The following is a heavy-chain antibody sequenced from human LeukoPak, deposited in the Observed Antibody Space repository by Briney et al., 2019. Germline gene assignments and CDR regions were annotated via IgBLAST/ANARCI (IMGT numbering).Heavy chain of an antibody. J-gene: IGHJ6*02. D-gene: IGHD3-22*01. CDR1: GFTFSSYS. V-gene: IGHV3-21*04. Sequence: GGSLRLSCAASGFTFSSYSMNWVRQAPGKGLEWVSSISSSSSYIYYADSVKGRFTISRDNAKKSLYLQMNSLRAEDTAVYYCAKDTYYYDSSGYYYAYYYYGMDVWGQGTTVTVSS. CDR2: ISSSSSYI. CDR3: AKDTYYYDSSGYYYAYYYYGMDV.